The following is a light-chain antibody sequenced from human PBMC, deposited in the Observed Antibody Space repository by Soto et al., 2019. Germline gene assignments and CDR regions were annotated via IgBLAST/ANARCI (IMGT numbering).Light chain of an antibody. CDR2: DNT. J-gene: IGLJ3*02. V-gene: IGLV1-51*01. Sequence: QSVLTQPPSVSAAPGQKVTISCSGNSSNIGNSYVSWYQQFPGSAPKLLIYDNTKRPSGIPDRFSGSKSATSATLGITGLQLGDEADEYCETSQSSLRAGRWVFGGGTNLTVL. CDR1: SSNIGNSY. CDR3: ETSQSSLRAGRWV.